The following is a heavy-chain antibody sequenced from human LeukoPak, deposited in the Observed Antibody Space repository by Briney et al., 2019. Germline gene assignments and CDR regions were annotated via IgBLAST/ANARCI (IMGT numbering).Heavy chain of an antibody. CDR3: ARDTAFDI. CDR1: GFTFSSYG. V-gene: IGHV3-30*03. Sequence: GGSLRLSCAASGFTFSSYGVHWVRQAPGKGLEWVAVISYDGSNKYYADSVRGRFTISRDNSKNTLYLQMISLRAEDTAVYYCARDTAFDIWGQGTMVTVSS. J-gene: IGHJ3*02. CDR2: ISYDGSNK.